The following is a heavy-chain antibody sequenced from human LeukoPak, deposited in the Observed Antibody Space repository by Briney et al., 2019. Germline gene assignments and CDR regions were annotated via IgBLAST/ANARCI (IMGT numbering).Heavy chain of an antibody. D-gene: IGHD4-17*01. CDR2: ISSSGSTI. CDR3: ARDRLYGDYAEDYYYGMDV. Sequence: RGPLRLSCAASGFTFSSYEMNWVRQAPGKGLEWVSYISSSGSTIYYADSVKGRFTISRDNAKNSLYLQMNSLRAEDTAVYYCARDRLYGDYAEDYYYGMDVWGQGTTVTASS. CDR1: GFTFSSYE. V-gene: IGHV3-48*03. J-gene: IGHJ6*02.